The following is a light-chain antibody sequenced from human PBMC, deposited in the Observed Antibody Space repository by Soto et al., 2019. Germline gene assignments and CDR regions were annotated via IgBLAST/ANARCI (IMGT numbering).Light chain of an antibody. CDR1: SSNIGAGYD. V-gene: IGLV1-40*01. CDR3: QFYYSSLSGWV. Sequence: QSVLTQPPSVSGAPGQRVTISCTGSSSNIGAGYDVHWYQQLPGKAPKLLIYGNSNRPSGVPDRFSGSKSGTSASLAITGLQAEDEADYFCQFYYSSLSGWVFGGGTQLT. J-gene: IGLJ3*02. CDR2: GNS.